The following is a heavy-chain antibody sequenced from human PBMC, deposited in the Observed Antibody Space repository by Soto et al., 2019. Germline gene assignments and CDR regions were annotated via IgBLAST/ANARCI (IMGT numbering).Heavy chain of an antibody. CDR3: ARARYGKHDP. J-gene: IGHJ5*02. V-gene: IGHV4-31*03. D-gene: IGHD3-9*01. CDR2: IYYSGST. CDR1: GGYISSGGYY. Sequence: SETLSLTCTVSGGYISSGGYYCSWIRQHPGKGLEWIGYIYYSGSTYYNPSLKSRVTISVDTSKNQFSLKLSSVTAADTAVYYCARARYGKHDPWGQGTLVTVSS.